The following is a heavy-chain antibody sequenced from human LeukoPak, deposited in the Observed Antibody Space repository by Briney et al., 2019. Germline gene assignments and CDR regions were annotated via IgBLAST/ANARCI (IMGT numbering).Heavy chain of an antibody. J-gene: IGHJ4*02. Sequence: ASVKVSCKASGYTFTSYYMHWVRQAPGQGLEWMGIINPSGGSTSYAQKFQGRVTMTRDTSTSTVYMELSSLRSEDTAVYYCASPFVVGYTAMVGPTDYWGQGTLVTVSS. CDR2: INPSGGST. CDR1: GYTFTSYY. V-gene: IGHV1-46*01. D-gene: IGHD5-18*01. CDR3: ASPFVVGYTAMVGPTDY.